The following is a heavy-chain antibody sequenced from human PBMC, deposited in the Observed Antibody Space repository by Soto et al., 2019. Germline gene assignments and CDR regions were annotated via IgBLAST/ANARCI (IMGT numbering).Heavy chain of an antibody. J-gene: IGHJ5*02. V-gene: IGHV3-23*01. Sequence: PGGSLRLSCAASGFTFSSYAMSWVRQAPGKGLEWVSAISGSGGSTYYADSVKGRFTISRDNSKNTLYLQMNRLRAEDTAVYYCAKDRSYYDSSGAWGQGTLVTVSS. D-gene: IGHD3-22*01. CDR2: ISGSGGST. CDR1: GFTFSSYA. CDR3: AKDRSYYDSSGA.